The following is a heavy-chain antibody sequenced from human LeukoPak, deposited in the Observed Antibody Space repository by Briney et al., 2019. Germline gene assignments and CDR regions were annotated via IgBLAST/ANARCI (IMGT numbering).Heavy chain of an antibody. D-gene: IGHD3-9*01. CDR2: INPNSGGT. J-gene: IGHJ4*02. CDR1: GYTFTGYY. Sequence: ASVKVSCKAFGYTFTGYYRHGVRQAPGKGFEWVGWINPNSGGTNYAQKFQDRVSMTRDTSISTAYMQLSRLRSDDTAVYFCARSPHILTGENFDYWGQGTLLTVSS. V-gene: IGHV1-2*02. CDR3: ARSPHILTGENFDY.